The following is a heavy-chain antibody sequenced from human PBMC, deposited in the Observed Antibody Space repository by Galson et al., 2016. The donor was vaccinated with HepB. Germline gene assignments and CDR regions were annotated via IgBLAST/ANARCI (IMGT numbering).Heavy chain of an antibody. V-gene: IGHV3-7*01. J-gene: IGHJ4*02. CDR3: ARDLFSSSSFIDF. CDR1: GFSFSGLW. D-gene: IGHD2-2*01. Sequence: SLRLSCAASGFSFSGLWMNWVRQTPGKGLEWVAIIKQDGSEQKYVDSVKGRFTISRDNPKKTLFLQLNNLRSEDTAVYYCARDLFSSSSFIDFWGQGTLVTVSS. CDR2: IKQDGSEQ.